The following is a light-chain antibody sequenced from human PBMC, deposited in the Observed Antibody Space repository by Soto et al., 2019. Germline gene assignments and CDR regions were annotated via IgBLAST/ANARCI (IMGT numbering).Light chain of an antibody. J-gene: IGLJ1*01. V-gene: IGLV2-11*01. Sequence: QSALTQPRSVSGSPGQSVTISCTGTSSDVGGYNYVSWYQQHPDKAPKLMIYDVSKRPSGVPDRFSGSKSGNTASLTISGLQAEDEADYYCCSYAGTYTNYVFGTGTKVTAL. CDR3: CSYAGTYTNYV. CDR2: DVS. CDR1: SSDVGGYNY.